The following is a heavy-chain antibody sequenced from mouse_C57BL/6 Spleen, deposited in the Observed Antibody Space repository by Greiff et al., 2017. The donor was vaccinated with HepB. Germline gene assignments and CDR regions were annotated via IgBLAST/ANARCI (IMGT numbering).Heavy chain of an antibody. CDR1: GYTFTDYY. V-gene: IGHV1-26*01. Sequence: EVKLMESGPELVKPGASVKISCKASGYTFTDYYMNWVKQSHGKSLEWIGDINPNNGGTSYNQKFKGKATLTVDKSSSTAYMELRSLTSEDSAVYYCAKIYYAMDYWGQGTSVTVSS. J-gene: IGHJ4*01. CDR3: AKIYYAMDY. CDR2: INPNNGGT.